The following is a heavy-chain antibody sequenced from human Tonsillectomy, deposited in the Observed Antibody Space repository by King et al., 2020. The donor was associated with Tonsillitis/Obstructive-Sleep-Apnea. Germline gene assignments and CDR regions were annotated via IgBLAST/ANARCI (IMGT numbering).Heavy chain of an antibody. V-gene: IGHV3-9*01. CDR1: GFTFDEYA. CDR2: INWNSGSI. D-gene: IGHD2-2*01. Sequence: VQLVESGGGLVQPGRSLRLSCAASGFTFDEYAMHWVRQAPGKCLEWVSGINWNSGSIGYGESVKGRFTISRDNAQNSLYLQMNSIRAEATALYSCAKRLAVLVPSAIKFDRWGQGPLVTVSS. J-gene: IGHJ5*02. CDR3: AKRLAVLVPSAIKFDR.